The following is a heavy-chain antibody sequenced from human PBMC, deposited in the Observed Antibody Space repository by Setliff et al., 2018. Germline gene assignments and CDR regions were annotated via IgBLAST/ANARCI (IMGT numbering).Heavy chain of an antibody. V-gene: IGHV7-4-1*02. J-gene: IGHJ4*01. CDR3: ARADHLVTTTFDY. CDR1: GYSLSYYV. Sequence: ASVKVSCKASGYSLSYYVMNWVRQAPGQGLEWMGWINTKTGDPTYAQGYTGRFAFSLDTSDSATYLDISNLKAEDTATYYCARADHLVTTTFDYWGQGTQVTVSS. CDR2: INTKTGDP. D-gene: IGHD4-17*01.